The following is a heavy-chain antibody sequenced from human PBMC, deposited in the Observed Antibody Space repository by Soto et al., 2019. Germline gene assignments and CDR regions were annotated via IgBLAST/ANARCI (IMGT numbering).Heavy chain of an antibody. V-gene: IGHV3-30-3*01. CDR2: ITSDGNIR. Sequence: QVQLVESGGGVVQPGGSLRLSCAASGFTFSSYTMHWVRQAPGKGLEWVAVITSDGNIRLYADSVKGRFSISRDTSKNTLYLQMSSLRPEDTAVYYCARALIPYCSRNSCRYFDYWGQGTLVTVYS. CDR3: ARALIPYCSRNSCRYFDY. CDR1: GFTFSSYT. J-gene: IGHJ4*02. D-gene: IGHD2-8*01.